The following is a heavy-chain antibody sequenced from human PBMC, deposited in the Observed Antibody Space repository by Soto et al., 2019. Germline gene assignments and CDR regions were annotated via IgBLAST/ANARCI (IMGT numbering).Heavy chain of an antibody. V-gene: IGHV1-58*01. CDR2: IVVASGYS. Sequence: LVQSGPDVKKPGTSVKVSCKTSGVTFDSSAVQWVRQVRGQRLEWIGWIVVASGYSNVAQKFQDRVSLTRDLSTNTAFMELSSLTSEDSAMYYCAADVIGVAGDFDHWGQGTLVSVSS. J-gene: IGHJ4*02. CDR3: AADVIGVAGDFDH. D-gene: IGHD6-19*01. CDR1: GVTFDSSA.